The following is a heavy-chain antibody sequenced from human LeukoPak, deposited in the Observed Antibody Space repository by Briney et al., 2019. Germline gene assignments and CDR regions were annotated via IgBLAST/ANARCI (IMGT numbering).Heavy chain of an antibody. CDR1: GGTFSSYA. Sequence: ASVKVSCKASGGTFSSYAISWVRQASGQGLEWMGGIIPIFGTANYAQKFQGRVTITADESTSTAYMELSSLRSEDTAVYYCARTTVTTESGFGYWGQGTLVTVSS. V-gene: IGHV1-69*13. CDR2: IIPIFGTA. D-gene: IGHD4-17*01. CDR3: ARTTVTTESGFGY. J-gene: IGHJ4*02.